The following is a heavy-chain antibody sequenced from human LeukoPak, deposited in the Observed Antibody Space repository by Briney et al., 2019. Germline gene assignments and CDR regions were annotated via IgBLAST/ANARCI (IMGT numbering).Heavy chain of an antibody. D-gene: IGHD1-26*01. J-gene: IGHJ3*02. CDR1: GYTFTGYY. CDR2: INPNSGGT. CDR3: ARVARSSGSYGAAFDI. V-gene: IGHV1-2*06. Sequence: GASVKVSCKASGYTFTGYYMHWVRQAPGQGLEWMGRINPNSGGTNYAQKFQGRVTMTRVTSISTAYMELSRLRSDDTAVYYCARVARSSGSYGAAFDIWGQGTMVTVSS.